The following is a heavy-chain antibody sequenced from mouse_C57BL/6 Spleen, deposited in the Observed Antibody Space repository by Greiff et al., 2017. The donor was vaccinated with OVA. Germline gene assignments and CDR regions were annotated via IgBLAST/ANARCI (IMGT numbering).Heavy chain of an antibody. CDR1: GYTFTSYW. D-gene: IGHD2-3*01. Sequence: QVQLQQSGAELVMPGASVKLSCKASGYTFTSYWMHWVKQRPGQGLEWIGEIDPSDSYTNYNQKFKGKSTLTVDKSSSTAYMQLSSLTSEDSAVYYCARGNDGYYDWGQGTLVTVSA. CDR3: ARGNDGYYD. V-gene: IGHV1-69*01. J-gene: IGHJ3*01. CDR2: IDPSDSYT.